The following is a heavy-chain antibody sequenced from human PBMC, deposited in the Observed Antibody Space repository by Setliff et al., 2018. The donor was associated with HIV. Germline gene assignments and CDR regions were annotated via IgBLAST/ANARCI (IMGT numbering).Heavy chain of an antibody. CDR3: ATLNFPLNWFDP. J-gene: IGHJ5*02. CDR1: GASISSSPYY. Sequence: LSLTCSVSGASISSSPYYWAWIRQPPGKGLEWIATISYSGSTHYNLALMSRVTISMDTSRNQFSVKLSSVTAADTAIYYCATLNFPLNWFDPWGQGTPVTVSS. CDR2: ISYSGST. V-gene: IGHV4-39*01.